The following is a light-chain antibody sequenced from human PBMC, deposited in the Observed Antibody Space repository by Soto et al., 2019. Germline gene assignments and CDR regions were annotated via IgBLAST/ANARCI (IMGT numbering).Light chain of an antibody. CDR1: QSVGSN. CDR3: QQYNNWPPDRT. J-gene: IGKJ1*01. CDR2: GAS. V-gene: IGKV3-15*01. Sequence: EIVMTQSPATLSVSPGERATLSCRASQSVGSNLAWYQQKPGQAPRLLIYGASTRATGIPARFSGSGYGTEFTRTIRSLQSEDFAIYFCQQYNNWPPDRTFGQGTKVEIK.